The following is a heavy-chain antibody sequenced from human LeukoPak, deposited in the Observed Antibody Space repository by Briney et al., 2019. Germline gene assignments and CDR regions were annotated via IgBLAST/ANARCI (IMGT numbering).Heavy chain of an antibody. V-gene: IGHV1-8*01. CDR3: ARENGDGYNRALRYFQR. Sequence: GASVKVSCKASGYTFTSYDINWVRQATGQGLEWMGWMNPNSGNTGYAQKFQGRVTMTRNTSISTAYMELSSLRSEDTAVYYCARENGDGYNRALRYFQRWGQGTLVTVSS. J-gene: IGHJ1*01. D-gene: IGHD5-24*01. CDR2: MNPNSGNT. CDR1: GYTFTSYD.